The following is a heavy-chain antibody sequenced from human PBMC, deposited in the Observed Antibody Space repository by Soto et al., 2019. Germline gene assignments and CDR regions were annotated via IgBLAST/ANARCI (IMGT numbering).Heavy chain of an antibody. CDR1: GFTFSSYS. D-gene: IGHD5-18*01. J-gene: IGHJ4*02. Sequence: GGSLRLSCAASGFTFSSYSMNWVRQAPGKGLEWVSSISSSSSYIYYADSVKGRFTISRDNAKNSLYLQMNSLRAEDTAVYYCARSLGDTAMVPSDYWGQGTLVTVSS. CDR3: ARSLGDTAMVPSDY. V-gene: IGHV3-21*01. CDR2: ISSSSSYI.